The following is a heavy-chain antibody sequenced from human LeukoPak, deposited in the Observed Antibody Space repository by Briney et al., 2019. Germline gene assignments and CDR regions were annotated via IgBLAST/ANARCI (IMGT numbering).Heavy chain of an antibody. J-gene: IGHJ4*02. D-gene: IGHD3-22*01. CDR2: IYYSGST. CDR3: ARGGYYDSSGSLDY. CDR1: GGSFSGYY. Sequence: SETLSLTCAVYGGSFSGYYWSWIRQHPGKGLEWIGYIYYSGSTYYNPSLKSRVTISVDTSKNQFSLKLSSVTAADTAVYYCARGGYYDSSGSLDYWGQGTLVTVSS. V-gene: IGHV4-31*11.